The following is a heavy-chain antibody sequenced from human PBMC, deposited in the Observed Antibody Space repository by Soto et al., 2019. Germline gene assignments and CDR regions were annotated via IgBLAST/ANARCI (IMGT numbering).Heavy chain of an antibody. J-gene: IGHJ4*02. CDR2: IYYSGST. CDR1: GGSISSYY. CDR3: AREFSSSSLGH. D-gene: IGHD6-6*01. V-gene: IGHV4-59*12. Sequence: PSETLSLTCTVSGGSISSYYWSWIRQPPGKGLEYIGFIYYSGSTNYNPSLKSRVTISVDTSKSQFSLKLSSVTATDTAMYYCAREFSSSSLGHWGQGTLVTVSS.